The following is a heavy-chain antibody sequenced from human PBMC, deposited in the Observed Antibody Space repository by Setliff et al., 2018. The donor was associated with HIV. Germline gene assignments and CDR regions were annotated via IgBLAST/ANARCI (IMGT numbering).Heavy chain of an antibody. Sequence: GASVKVSCKASGGTFNRNSVHWLRQAPGQGLEWMGGIIPIFGTANYAQKFQGRVTITTDESTSTAYMELSSLRSEDTAVYYCARVSPPVPQNTVAGSFDYWGQGTLVTVSS. CDR2: IIPIFGTA. J-gene: IGHJ4*02. CDR3: ARVSPPVPQNTVAGSFDY. V-gene: IGHV1-69*05. D-gene: IGHD6-19*01. CDR1: GGTFNRNS.